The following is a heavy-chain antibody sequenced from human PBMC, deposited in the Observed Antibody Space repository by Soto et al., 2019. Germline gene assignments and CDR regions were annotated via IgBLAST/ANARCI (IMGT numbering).Heavy chain of an antibody. CDR2: IYTSGST. J-gene: IGHJ4*02. Sequence: QVQLQESGPGLVKPSETLSLTCTVSGGSISSYYWSWIRQPAGKGLQWIGRIYTSGSTNYNPSLKSVVTMSVDTSKNQFSLKLSSVTAADTAVYYCARACSSTSCYDVFDSWGQGTLVTVSS. D-gene: IGHD2-2*01. CDR1: GGSISSYY. V-gene: IGHV4-4*07. CDR3: ARACSSTSCYDVFDS.